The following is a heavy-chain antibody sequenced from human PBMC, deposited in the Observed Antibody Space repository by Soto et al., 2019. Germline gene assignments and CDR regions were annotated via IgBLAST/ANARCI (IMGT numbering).Heavy chain of an antibody. D-gene: IGHD5-12*01. CDR1: GASISYGGFS. Sequence: QLQLQESGSGLVKTSETLSLTCTVSGASISYGGFSWSWIRQSPGKGLEWIGYISHLESTYFHPSFKSLLTMSIDRTRKQFSLKLSSVTAAAMAVYYCARGGGYDSFDYSGQGVLVTVAS. CDR2: ISHLEST. J-gene: IGHJ4*02. CDR3: ARGGGYDSFDY. V-gene: IGHV4-30-2*06.